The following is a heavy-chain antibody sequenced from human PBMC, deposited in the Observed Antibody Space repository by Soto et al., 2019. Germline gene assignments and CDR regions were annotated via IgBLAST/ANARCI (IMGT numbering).Heavy chain of an antibody. V-gene: IGHV2-26*01. CDR2: IDSSAEK. D-gene: IGHD6-19*01. CDR3: ARRHLAVAVSPWFDP. J-gene: IGHJ5*02. Sequence: QVTLKEPGPVLVKPTETLTLRCTVSGLSITDSEMGVSWIRQPPGQPLEWLAHIDSSAEKSYRTFLKSRLAISKDTSKSQIVRTMTNMDPADTATYYCARRHLAVAVSPWFDPWGQGIPVTVSS. CDR1: GLSITDSEMG.